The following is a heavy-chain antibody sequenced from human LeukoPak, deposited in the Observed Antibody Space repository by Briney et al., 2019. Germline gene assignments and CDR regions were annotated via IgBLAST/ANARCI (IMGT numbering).Heavy chain of an antibody. D-gene: IGHD1-20*01. CDR3: ARDPPFIIGTTFFDY. CDR2: ISTSSTYI. CDR1: GFTFSSYN. V-gene: IGHV3-21*01. Sequence: GGSLRLSCAASGFTFSSYNMNWVRQAPGKGLEWVSSISTSSTYIYYADSVKGRFTISRDNAKNSLYLQMNSLRAEDTAVYYCARDPPFIIGTTFFDYWGQGTLVTVSS. J-gene: IGHJ4*02.